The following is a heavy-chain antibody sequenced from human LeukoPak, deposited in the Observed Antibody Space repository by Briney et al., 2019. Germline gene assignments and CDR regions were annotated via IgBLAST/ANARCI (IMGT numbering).Heavy chain of an antibody. CDR1: GGSISSYY. Sequence: SETLSLTCTVSGGSISSYYWGWIRQPPGKGLEWIGSIYYTGTTYYNPSLKSRVAISEDTSKNQFSLQLSSVTAADTAVYYCAGGLGSYRFWGQGTLVTVSS. CDR3: AGGLGSYRF. V-gene: IGHV4-39*01. D-gene: IGHD3-10*01. CDR2: IYYTGTT. J-gene: IGHJ4*02.